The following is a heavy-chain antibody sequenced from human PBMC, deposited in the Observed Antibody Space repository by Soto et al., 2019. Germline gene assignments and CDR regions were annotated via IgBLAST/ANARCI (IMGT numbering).Heavy chain of an antibody. CDR1: GGSITDYS. Sequence: SETLSLTCTVSGGSITDYSWVWIRQPAGKGLEWILRIFSSGSTNYNPPLKGRITMSLDTSKNQFSLKLNSATATDTAVYFCARDHGVVVTGDNWFDXWGQVILVTVSX. D-gene: IGHD2-21*02. CDR2: IFSSGST. V-gene: IGHV4-4*07. J-gene: IGHJ5*02. CDR3: ARDHGVVVTGDNWFDX.